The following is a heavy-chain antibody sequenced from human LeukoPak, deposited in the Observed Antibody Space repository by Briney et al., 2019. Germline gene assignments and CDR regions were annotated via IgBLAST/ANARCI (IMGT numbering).Heavy chain of an antibody. CDR2: ITPIFGTA. Sequence: SSVKVSCKASGGTFSSYAISWVRQAPGQGLEWMGRITPIFGTANYAQKFQGRVTITTDESTITAYMELSSLRSEDTAVYYCARDRGIVVVAAAGECAAFDIWGQGTMVTVSS. J-gene: IGHJ3*02. V-gene: IGHV1-69*05. CDR1: GGTFSSYA. CDR3: ARDRGIVVVAAAGECAAFDI. D-gene: IGHD2-15*01.